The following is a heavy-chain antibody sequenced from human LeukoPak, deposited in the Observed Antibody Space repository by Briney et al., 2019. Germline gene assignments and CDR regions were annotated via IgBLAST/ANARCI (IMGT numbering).Heavy chain of an antibody. CDR2: TYYRSKWYY. D-gene: IGHD6-13*01. V-gene: IGHV6-1*01. J-gene: IGHJ6*03. CDR3: AREAGSYSSSWYEVWYYYYYMDV. CDR1: GDSVSSNSAA. Sequence: SQTLSLTCAISGDSVSSNSAAWNWIRQSPSRGLEWLGRTYYRSKWYYDYAVSVKSRITINPDTSKNQFSLQLNSVTPEDTAVYYCAREAGSYSSSWYEVWYYYYYMDVWGKGTTVTISS.